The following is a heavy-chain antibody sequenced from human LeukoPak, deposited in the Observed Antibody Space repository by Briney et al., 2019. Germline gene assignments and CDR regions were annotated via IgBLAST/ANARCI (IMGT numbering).Heavy chain of an antibody. D-gene: IGHD3-22*01. V-gene: IGHV3-23*01. Sequence: GGSLRLSCAASGFTFSSYAMSWVRQAPGKGLEWVSAISGSGGSTYYADSVKGRFTISRDNSKNTLYLQMNSLRAEDTAVYYCAKGVYYYDSSGYYRPPQEFDYWGQGILVTVSS. CDR3: AKGVYYYDSSGYYRPPQEFDY. CDR2: ISGSGGST. CDR1: GFTFSSYA. J-gene: IGHJ4*02.